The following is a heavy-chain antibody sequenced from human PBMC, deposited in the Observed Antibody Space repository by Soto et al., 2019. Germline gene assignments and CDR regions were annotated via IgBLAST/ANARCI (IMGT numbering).Heavy chain of an antibody. Sequence: ASVKVSCKASGYTFTSYGISWVRQAPGQGLEWMGWISAYNGNTNYAQKLQGRVTMTTDTSTSTAYMELRSLRSDDTAVYYCARGDDFSGCSGHQYNWFDPWGKGTLVPVSS. CDR3: ARGDDFSGCSGHQYNWFDP. CDR2: ISAYNGNT. J-gene: IGHJ5*02. D-gene: IGHD2-15*01. V-gene: IGHV1-18*01. CDR1: GYTFTSYG.